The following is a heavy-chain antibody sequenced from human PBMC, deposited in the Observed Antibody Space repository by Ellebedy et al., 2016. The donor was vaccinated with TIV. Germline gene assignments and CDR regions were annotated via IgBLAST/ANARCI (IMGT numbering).Heavy chain of an antibody. CDR1: GFTFSSYA. D-gene: IGHD3-22*01. Sequence: GESLKISCAASGFTFSSYAMSWVRQAPGKGLEWVSVIYSDGSTYYADSVKGRFTISRDNSKNTLYLQMNSLRAEDTAVYYCARDLVEDYDSSGYGDAFDIWGQGTMVTVSS. CDR2: IYSDGST. CDR3: ARDLVEDYDSSGYGDAFDI. V-gene: IGHV3-66*01. J-gene: IGHJ3*02.